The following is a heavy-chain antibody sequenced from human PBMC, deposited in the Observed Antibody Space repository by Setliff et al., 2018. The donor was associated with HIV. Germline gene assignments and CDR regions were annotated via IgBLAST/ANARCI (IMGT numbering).Heavy chain of an antibody. CDR3: TKDHLSGWASDC. J-gene: IGHJ4*02. D-gene: IGHD6-19*01. CDR2: IKQDGSEE. CDR1: GFTFSTYW. Sequence: GGSLRLSCAASGFTFSTYWMIWVRQAPGKGPEWVAKIKQDGSEEYYVDSVKGRFTISRDNAKNSVYLQMNSLRVEDTAMYYCTKDHLSGWASDCWGQGTLVTVSS. V-gene: IGHV3-7*01.